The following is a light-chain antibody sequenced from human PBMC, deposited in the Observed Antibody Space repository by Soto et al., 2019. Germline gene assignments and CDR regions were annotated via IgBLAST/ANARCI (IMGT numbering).Light chain of an antibody. Sequence: DIQMTPSPSSLSASVGDRVTITCRASQSIDNYLNWYHQKPGKAPKLLIYDASNLQSGAPSRFSGSGSGTEFTLTISSLLPEDFATYYCQQSYTIPITFGQGTRVDIK. V-gene: IGKV1-39*01. J-gene: IGKJ5*01. CDR3: QQSYTIPIT. CDR1: QSIDNY. CDR2: DAS.